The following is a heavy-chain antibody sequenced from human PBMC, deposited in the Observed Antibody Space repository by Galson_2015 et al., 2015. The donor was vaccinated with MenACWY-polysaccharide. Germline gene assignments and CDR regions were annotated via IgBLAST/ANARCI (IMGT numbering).Heavy chain of an antibody. J-gene: IGHJ4*02. CDR3: TRAVYYDSSGYRY. V-gene: IGHV3-49*04. CDR2: IRSKAYGGTT. CDR1: GFTFGDYA. D-gene: IGHD3-22*01. Sequence: SLRLPCAASGFTFGDYAMSWVRQAPGKGLEWVGFIRSKAYGGTTEYAASVKGRFTISRDDSKSIAYLQMNSLKTEDTAVYYCTRAVYYDSSGYRYWGQGTLVTVSS.